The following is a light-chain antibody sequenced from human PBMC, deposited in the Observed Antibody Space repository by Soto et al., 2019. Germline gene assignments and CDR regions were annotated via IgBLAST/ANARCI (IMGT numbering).Light chain of an antibody. CDR2: EDT. V-gene: IGLV3-10*01. J-gene: IGLJ3*02. CDR1: ALAKKY. Sequence: SYELTQPPSVSVNPGQTATITCSGDALAKKYAYWYQQKKSGQAPVLVIYEDTKRPSGIPERFSGSASGTMATLTVSGALVEDEADYYFYSTDFNGDHRAFGGGTKLTVL. CDR3: YSTDFNGDHRA.